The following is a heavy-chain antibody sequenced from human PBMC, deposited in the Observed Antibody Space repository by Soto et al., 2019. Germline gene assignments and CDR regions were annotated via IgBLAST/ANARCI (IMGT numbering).Heavy chain of an antibody. V-gene: IGHV1-69*18. Sequence: QVQLVQSGAEVKKPGSSVKDSCKASGDTFRNYAFTWVRQAPGQGLEWMGTIIPLFSTRYAQKFQGRVTMTADESTSTVYMDLRSLKSDDTAVFYCARDPGIAVVGRGTSFEHWGQGTLVTVSS. D-gene: IGHD6-19*01. CDR3: ARDPGIAVVGRGTSFEH. CDR1: GDTFRNYA. CDR2: IIPLFST. J-gene: IGHJ4*02.